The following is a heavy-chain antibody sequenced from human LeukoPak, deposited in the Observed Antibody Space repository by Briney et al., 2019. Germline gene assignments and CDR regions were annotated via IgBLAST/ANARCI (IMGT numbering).Heavy chain of an antibody. D-gene: IGHD1-1*01. CDR2: IYTSGST. V-gene: IGHV4-61*02. CDR1: GGSISSGSYS. J-gene: IGHJ4*02. Sequence: PSETLSLTFTVSGGSISSGSYSWSWIRQPAGKGLEWIGRIYTSGSTNYNPSLKSRVTISVDTSKNQFSLKLSSVTAADTAVYYCAGAQMELDYWGQGTLVTVSS. CDR3: AGAQMELDY.